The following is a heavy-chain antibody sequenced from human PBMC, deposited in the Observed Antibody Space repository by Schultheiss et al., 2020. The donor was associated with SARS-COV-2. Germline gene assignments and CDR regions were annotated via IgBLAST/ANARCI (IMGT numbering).Heavy chain of an antibody. V-gene: IGHV4-39*07. CDR1: GGSISSGGYY. J-gene: IGHJ4*02. D-gene: IGHD2-15*01. Sequence: SETLSLTCTVSGGSISSGGYYWSWIRQHPGKGLEWIGEINHSGSTNYNPSLKSRVTISVDTSKNQFSLKLSSVTAADTAVYYCARGPYGRDFDYWGQGTLVTVSS. CDR2: INHSGST. CDR3: ARGPYGRDFDY.